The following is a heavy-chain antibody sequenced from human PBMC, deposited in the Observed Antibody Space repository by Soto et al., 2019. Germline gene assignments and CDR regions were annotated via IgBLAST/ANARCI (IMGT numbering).Heavy chain of an antibody. J-gene: IGHJ6*02. V-gene: IGHV3-53*01. CDR3: ARDLLGRPYYYGMDV. D-gene: IGHD1-26*01. CDR2: IYSSGDT. Sequence: AGGSLRLSCAASGFTVSSNYMSWVRQAPGKGLEWVSVIYSSGDTYYADSVKGRFTISRDNSKNTLYLQMNSLRAEDTAVYYCARDLLGRPYYYGMDVWGQGTTVTVSS. CDR1: GFTVSSNY.